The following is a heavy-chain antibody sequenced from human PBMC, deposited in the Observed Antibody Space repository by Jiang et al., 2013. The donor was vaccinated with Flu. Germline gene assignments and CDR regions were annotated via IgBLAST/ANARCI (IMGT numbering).Heavy chain of an antibody. CDR3: ARGQWTPRWFYDSGGYYDAFDI. D-gene: IGHD3-22*01. J-gene: IGHJ3*02. CDR2: VNHSEST. V-gene: IGHV4-34*01. CDR1: GGSFSGYY. Sequence: LLKPSETLSLTCAVYGGSFSGYYWSWIRQPPGKGLEWIGEVNHSESTNYNPSLKSRVTISIDTSRSQFSLKLSSVTAADTAVYYCARGQWTPRWFYDSGGYYDAFDIWGQGTMVTVSS.